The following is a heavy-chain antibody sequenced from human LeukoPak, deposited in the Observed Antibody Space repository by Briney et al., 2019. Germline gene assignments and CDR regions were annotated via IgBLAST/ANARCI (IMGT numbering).Heavy chain of an antibody. CDR1: GGTCSSYA. CDR3: ARDRIEADRYFDY. J-gene: IGHJ4*02. CDR2: IIPIFGTA. D-gene: IGHD6-13*01. Sequence: SVKVSCKASGGTCSSYAISWVRQAPGQGLEWMGGIIPIFGTANYAQKFQGRVTITTDESTSTAYMELSSLRSEDTAVYYCARDRIEADRYFDYWGQGTLVTVSS. V-gene: IGHV1-69*05.